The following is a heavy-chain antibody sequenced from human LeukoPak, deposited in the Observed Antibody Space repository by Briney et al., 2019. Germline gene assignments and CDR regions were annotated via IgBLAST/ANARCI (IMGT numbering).Heavy chain of an antibody. CDR2: ISGSADNT. J-gene: IGHJ4*02. CDR1: GFTFSTYA. Sequence: GGSLRLSCAASGFTFSTYAMTWVRQAPGKGLEWVSAISGSADNTYYADSVKGRFTISRDNSKDTPYLQINSLRAEDTAKYYCAKNIMGATVLDYWGQGTLVTVSS. D-gene: IGHD1-26*01. CDR3: AKNIMGATVLDY. V-gene: IGHV3-23*01.